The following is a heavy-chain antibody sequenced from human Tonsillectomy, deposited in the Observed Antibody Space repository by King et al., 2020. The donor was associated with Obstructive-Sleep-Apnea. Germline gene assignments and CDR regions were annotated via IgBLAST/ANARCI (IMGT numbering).Heavy chain of an antibody. D-gene: IGHD3-16*01. J-gene: IGHJ4*02. CDR3: ARVDGSHSGEFFDN. CDR2: IYHSGDT. CDR1: GVSVRITNW. V-gene: IGHV4-4*02. Sequence: VQLQESGPGLVKPSGNLSLTCAVSGVSVRITNWWSWVRHPPGKGLEWIGEIYHSGDTNYNPSLKSRVTISIDKSKNQFSVRLTSVTAADTAVYYCARVDGSHSGEFFDNWGQGTLVAVSS.